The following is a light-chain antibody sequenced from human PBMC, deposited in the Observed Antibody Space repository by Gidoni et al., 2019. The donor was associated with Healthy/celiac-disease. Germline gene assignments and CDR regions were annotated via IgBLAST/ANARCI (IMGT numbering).Light chain of an antibody. V-gene: IGKV3-11*01. CDR2: DAS. J-gene: IGKJ4*01. CDR1: QSVSSY. CDR3: QQRSNWLT. Sequence: EIVLTQSPATLSCSPGERATLSCRASQSVSSYLAWYQQKPGQAPRLLIYDASNRATGIPARFRGSGSGTDFTLTISSLEPEDFAVYYCQQRSNWLTFGGGTKVEIK.